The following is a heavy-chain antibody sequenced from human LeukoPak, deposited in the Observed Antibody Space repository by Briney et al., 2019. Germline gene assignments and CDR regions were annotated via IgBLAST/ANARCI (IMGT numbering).Heavy chain of an antibody. J-gene: IGHJ4*02. CDR1: GVSISSYY. D-gene: IGHD1-26*01. V-gene: IGHV4-59*08. CDR2: MYYSGST. Sequence: SETLSLTCTVSGVSISSYYWTWIRQPPGKGLQWIGYMYYSGSTKYSPSLESRVTISLDTSKNHFSLKVNSATAADTAVYYCARQERGRYDYWGQGTLVTVSS. CDR3: ARQERGRYDY.